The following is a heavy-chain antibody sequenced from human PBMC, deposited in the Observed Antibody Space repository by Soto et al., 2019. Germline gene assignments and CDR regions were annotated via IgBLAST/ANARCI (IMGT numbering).Heavy chain of an antibody. CDR3: AWSNVVVKGAAFDI. CDR1: GGSISSSNC. D-gene: IGHD3-22*01. J-gene: IGHJ3*02. CDR2: IYHSGST. Sequence: SETLSLTCAVSGGSISSSNCWSRVRQPPGKGLEWIGEIYHSGSTNYNPSLKSRVTISVDKSKNQFSLKLSSVTAADTSVYSCAWSNVVVKGAAFDIWGQGTMVTVS. V-gene: IGHV4-4*02.